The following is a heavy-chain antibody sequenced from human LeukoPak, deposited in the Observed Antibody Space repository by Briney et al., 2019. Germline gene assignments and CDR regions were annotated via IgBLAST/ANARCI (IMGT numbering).Heavy chain of an antibody. J-gene: IGHJ6*04. D-gene: IGHD2-15*01. CDR3: ARDSQGYCSGGSCYSDYYYGMDV. CDR2: IYYTGST. V-gene: IGHV4-61*01. CDR1: GGSVSSGSYY. Sequence: SETLSLTCTVSGGSVSSGSYYWSWIRQPPGKGPEWIGYIYYTGSTNYNPSLNSRVTISVATSKNKFSLKLSSVTAADTAVYYCARDSQGYCSGGSCYSDYYYGMDVWGKGTTVTVSA.